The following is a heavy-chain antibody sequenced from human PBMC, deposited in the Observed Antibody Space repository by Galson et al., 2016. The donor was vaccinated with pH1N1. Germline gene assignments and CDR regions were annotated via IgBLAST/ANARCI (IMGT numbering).Heavy chain of an antibody. V-gene: IGHV1-2*02. Sequence: SVKVSCKASGYMFNDYCIHWIRQAPGQGLEWMGCMNPNSGVTKYAQKFQGRVTMTRATSISTAYMDLRRLRSDDTAVYYCARVSYDFRSGRGGHLGLDVWGQGTGGHGLDVWGQGFTVTVSS. CDR2: MNPNSGVT. J-gene: IGHJ6*02. D-gene: IGHD3/OR15-3a*01. CDR1: GYMFNDYC. CDR3: ARVSYDFRSGRGGHLGLDVWGQGTGGHGLDV.